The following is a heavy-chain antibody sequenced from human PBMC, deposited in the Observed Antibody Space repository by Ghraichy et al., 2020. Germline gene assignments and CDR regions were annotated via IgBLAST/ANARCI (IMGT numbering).Heavy chain of an antibody. CDR1: GFTFSSYA. CDR2: ISGSGGST. CDR3: AKSFTQRHDYEDY. Sequence: LSLTCAASGFTFSSYAMSWVRQAPGKGLEWVSAISGSGGSTYYADSVKGRFTISRDNSKNTLYLQMNSLRAEDTAVYYCAKSFTQRHDYEDYWGQGTLVTVSS. V-gene: IGHV3-23*01. D-gene: IGHD4-17*01. J-gene: IGHJ4*02.